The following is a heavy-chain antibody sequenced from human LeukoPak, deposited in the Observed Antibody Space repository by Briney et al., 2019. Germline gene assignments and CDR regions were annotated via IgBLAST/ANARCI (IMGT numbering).Heavy chain of an antibody. D-gene: IGHD2-2*01. CDR1: GFTFSNAW. V-gene: IGHV3-15*01. CDR3: TTDYCSSTSCLDY. CDR2: IKSKTDGGTT. Sequence: GGSLRLPCAASGFTFSNAWMSWVRQAPGKGLEWVGRIKSKTDGGTTDYAAPVKGRFTISRDDSKNTLYLQMNSLKTEDTAVYYCTTDYCSSTSCLDYWGQGTLVTVSS. J-gene: IGHJ4*02.